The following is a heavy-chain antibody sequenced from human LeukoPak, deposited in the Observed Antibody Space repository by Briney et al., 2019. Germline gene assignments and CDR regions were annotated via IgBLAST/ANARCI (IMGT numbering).Heavy chain of an antibody. J-gene: IGHJ5*02. V-gene: IGHV3-23*01. CDR1: GFTFSSYA. Sequence: GGSLRLSCAASGFTFSSYAMSWVRQAPGKGLEWVSAIIGSGGSTYYADSVKGRFTISRDNSKNTLYLQMNSLRAEDTAVYYCATTLNIATPGHLWGQGTLVTVSS. CDR2: IIGSGGST. CDR3: ATTLNIATPGHL. D-gene: IGHD6-13*01.